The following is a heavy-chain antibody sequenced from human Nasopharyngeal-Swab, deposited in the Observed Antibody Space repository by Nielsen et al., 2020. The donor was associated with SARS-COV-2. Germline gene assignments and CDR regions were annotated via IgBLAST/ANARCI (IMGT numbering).Heavy chain of an antibody. D-gene: IGHD3-3*01. CDR1: GFTFSSYA. Sequence: GGSLRLSCAASGFTFSSYAMSWVRQAPGKGLEWVSVIYSGGSSTYYADSVKGRFTISRDNSKNTLYLQMNSLRAEDTAVYYCAKVTIFDGMDVWGQGTTVTVSS. J-gene: IGHJ6*02. V-gene: IGHV3-23*03. CDR3: AKVTIFDGMDV. CDR2: IYSGGSST.